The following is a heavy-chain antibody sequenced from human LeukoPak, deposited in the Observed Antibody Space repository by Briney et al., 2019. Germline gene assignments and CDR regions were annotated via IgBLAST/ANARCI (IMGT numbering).Heavy chain of an antibody. J-gene: IGHJ5*02. Sequence: SETLSLTCAVYGGSFSGYYWSWIRQPPGKGLEWIGEINHSGSTNYNPPLKSRVTISVDTSKNQFSLKLSSVTAADTAVYYCARGGGCSSTSCYAGGVNWFDPWGQGTLVTVSS. CDR3: ARGGGCSSTSCYAGGVNWFDP. D-gene: IGHD2-2*01. CDR2: INHSGST. V-gene: IGHV4-34*01. CDR1: GGSFSGYY.